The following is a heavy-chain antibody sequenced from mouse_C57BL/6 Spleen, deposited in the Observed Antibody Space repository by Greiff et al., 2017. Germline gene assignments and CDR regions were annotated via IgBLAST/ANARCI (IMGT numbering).Heavy chain of an antibody. J-gene: IGHJ4*01. CDR1: GFTFSSYA. CDR2: ISDGGSYT. D-gene: IGHD6-2*01. Sequence: DVQLQESGGGLVKPGGSLKLSCAASGFTFSSYAMSWVRQTPEKRLEWVATISDGGSYTYYPDNVKGRFTISRDNAKNNLYLQMSHLKSEDTAMYYCARDLVAMDYWGQGTSVTVSS. CDR3: ARDLVAMDY. V-gene: IGHV5-4*01.